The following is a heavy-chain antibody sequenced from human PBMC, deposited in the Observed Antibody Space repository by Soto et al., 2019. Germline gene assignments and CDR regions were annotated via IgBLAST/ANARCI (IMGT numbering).Heavy chain of an antibody. Sequence: PGGSLRLSCAASGFTFDDYAMHWVRQAPGKGLEWVAGISWNSGSIGYADSVKGRFTISRDNAKNSLYLQMNSLRAEDTAFYYCAKDKGSCWYQPHYFDYWGQGTMVTVSS. CDR1: GFTFDDYA. D-gene: IGHD6-19*01. CDR2: ISWNSGSI. J-gene: IGHJ4*02. V-gene: IGHV3-9*01. CDR3: AKDKGSCWYQPHYFDY.